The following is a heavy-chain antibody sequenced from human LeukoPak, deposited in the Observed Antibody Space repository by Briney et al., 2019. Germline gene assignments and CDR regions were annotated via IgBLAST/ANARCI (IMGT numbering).Heavy chain of an antibody. CDR3: ARDRDYPRDQFDY. CDR1: GFTFNNYA. J-gene: IGHJ4*02. CDR2: ISGTGEST. D-gene: IGHD4-17*01. V-gene: IGHV3-23*01. Sequence: GGSLRLSCAASGFTFNNYAMGWVRQDPGKGLEWVSTISGTGESTFYADSVKGRSTIARDNSENTVYLQMNGLRVEDTARYYCARDRDYPRDQFDYWGQGTVVSVSS.